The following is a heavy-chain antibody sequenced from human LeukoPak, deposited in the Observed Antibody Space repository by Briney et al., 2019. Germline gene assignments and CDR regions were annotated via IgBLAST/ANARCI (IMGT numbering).Heavy chain of an antibody. D-gene: IGHD2-15*01. CDR2: ISGSGGST. CDR1: GFTFSSYA. J-gene: IGHJ4*02. CDR3: ARGPRYCSGGSCQWDY. V-gene: IGHV3-23*01. Sequence: GGSLRLSCIVSGFTFSSYAMSWVRQAPGKGLEWVSTISGSGGSTFYADSVKGRFTISRDNAKNSLYLQMNSLRAEDTAVYYCARGPRYCSGGSCQWDYWGQGTLVTVSS.